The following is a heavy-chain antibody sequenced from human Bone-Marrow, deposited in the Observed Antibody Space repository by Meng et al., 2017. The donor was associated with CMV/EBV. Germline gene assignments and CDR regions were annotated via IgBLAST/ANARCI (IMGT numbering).Heavy chain of an antibody. CDR2: ISSSSSTI. D-gene: IGHD3-22*01. CDR3: ARDESPENYYDSSGYYYRNVYFDY. V-gene: IGHV3-48*04. Sequence: GESLKISCAASGFTFSSYSMNWVRQAPGKGLEWVSYISSSSSTIYYADSVKGRFTISRDNAKNSLYLQMNSLRAEDTAVYYCARDESPENYYDSSGYYYRNVYFDYWAQGTLVTVSS. J-gene: IGHJ4*01. CDR1: GFTFSSYS.